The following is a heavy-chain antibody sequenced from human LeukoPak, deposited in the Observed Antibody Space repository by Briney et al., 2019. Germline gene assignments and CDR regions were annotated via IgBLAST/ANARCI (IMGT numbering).Heavy chain of an antibody. Sequence: SVKVSCKASGGAFSSYAISWVRQAPGQGLEWMGGIIPIFGTANYAQKFQGRVTITTDESTSTAYMELSSLRSEDTAVYYCARVRKMTTVTITRNYYYYGMDVXXXGTTVTVSS. CDR3: ARVRKMTTVTITRNYYYYGMDV. J-gene: IGHJ6*04. CDR2: IIPIFGTA. V-gene: IGHV1-69*05. CDR1: GGAFSSYA. D-gene: IGHD4-17*01.